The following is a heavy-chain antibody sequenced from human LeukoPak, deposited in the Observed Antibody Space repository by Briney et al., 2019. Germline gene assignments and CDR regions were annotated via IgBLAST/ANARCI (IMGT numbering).Heavy chain of an antibody. V-gene: IGHV3-11*01. Sequence: PGGSLRLSCAASGFTFSDYYMSWIRQAPGKGLEWVSYISSSGSTIYYADSVKGRFTISRDNAKNSLYLQMNSLRAEDTAVYYCAKAPGIVGATDWFDPWGQGTLVTVSS. CDR3: AKAPGIVGATDWFDP. J-gene: IGHJ5*02. CDR1: GFTFSDYY. CDR2: ISSSGSTI. D-gene: IGHD1-26*01.